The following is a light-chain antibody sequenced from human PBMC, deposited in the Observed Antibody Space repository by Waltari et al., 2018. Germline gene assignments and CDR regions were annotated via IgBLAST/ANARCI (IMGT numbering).Light chain of an antibody. V-gene: IGLV3-21*04. CDR3: HVWHPHVDPGV. CDR2: YDR. CDR1: NLRTYS. J-gene: IGLJ1*01. Sequence: SYVVTQPPSVSVAPGETATLPCGGDNLRTYSVHWYQQKAGQAPVLVIFYDRDRPSGIPDRFSGSNSGNTATLTISRVEAGDEARYYCHVWHPHVDPGVFGTGTEVTVL.